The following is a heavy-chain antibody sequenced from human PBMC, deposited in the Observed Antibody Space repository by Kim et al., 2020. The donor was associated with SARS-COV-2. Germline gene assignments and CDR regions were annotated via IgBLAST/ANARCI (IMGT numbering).Heavy chain of an antibody. J-gene: IGHJ5*01. CDR3: ATEGRLQLWLWILGFES. CDR1: GFTFATAW. D-gene: IGHD5-18*01. Sequence: GGSLRLSCAASGFTFATAWMTWVRQAPGKGLEWVGRIKSEIDGGTTDYAAPVKGRFTLSRDDSKNTLYLQMNSLKTEDTAVYYCATEGRLQLWLWILGFESWGQRTLVTVSS. CDR2: IKSEIDGGTT. V-gene: IGHV3-15*01.